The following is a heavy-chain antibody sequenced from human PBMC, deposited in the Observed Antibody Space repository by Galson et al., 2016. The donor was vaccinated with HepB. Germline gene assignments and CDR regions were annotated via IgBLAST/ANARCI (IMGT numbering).Heavy chain of an antibody. D-gene: IGHD3-10*01. CDR2: IYYSGST. J-gene: IGHJ3*02. CDR1: VASISYYY. CDR3: AGGFAVSLAHAFDT. V-gene: IGHV4-59*01. Sequence: ETLSPTCSVSVASISYYYWGWIRQPPGKGLEWIGYIYYSGSTNYSPSLKSRVTISKDTSKNNFSLRLSSVTAADTAVYFCAGGFAVSLAHAFDTWGQGTMLTVSS.